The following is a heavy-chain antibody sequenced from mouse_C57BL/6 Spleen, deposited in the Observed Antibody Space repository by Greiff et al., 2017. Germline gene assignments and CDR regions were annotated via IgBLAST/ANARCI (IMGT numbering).Heavy chain of an antibody. D-gene: IGHD1-1*01. CDR1: GYTFTSYW. J-gene: IGHJ1*03. CDR3: ARSGYYYGSTPWYFDV. V-gene: IGHV1-64*01. Sequence: QVQLKQPGAELVKPGASVKLSCKASGYTFTSYWMHWVKQRPGQGLEWIGMIHPNSGSTNYNEKFKSKATLTVDKSSSTAYMQLSSLTSEDSAVYYCARSGYYYGSTPWYFDVWGTGTTVTVSS. CDR2: IHPNSGST.